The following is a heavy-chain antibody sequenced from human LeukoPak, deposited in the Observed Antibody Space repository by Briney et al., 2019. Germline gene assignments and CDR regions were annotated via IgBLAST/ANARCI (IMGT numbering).Heavy chain of an antibody. D-gene: IGHD4-11*01. CDR1: GYSISSGYY. CDR3: ASHSNYGYYFDY. J-gene: IGHJ4*02. Sequence: SETLSLTCTVSGYSISSGYYWGWIRQPPGKGLEWIGSIYHSGGTYYNPSLKSRVTISVDTSKNQFSLKLSSVTAADTAVYYCASHSNYGYYFDYWGQGTLVTVSS. V-gene: IGHV4-38-2*02. CDR2: IYHSGGT.